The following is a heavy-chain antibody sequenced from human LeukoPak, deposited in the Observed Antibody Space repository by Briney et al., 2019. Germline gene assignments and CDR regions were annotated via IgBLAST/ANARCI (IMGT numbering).Heavy chain of an antibody. Sequence: PGGSLRLSCAASGFTFSISAMSWVRQAPGKGLEWVSGISGDAGRTYYADSVKGRFTIYRDNSKNTLYLRMNSLGAEDTAVYYCVQDWAWGAFAYWGQGTLVTVSS. CDR2: ISGDAGRT. CDR3: VQDWAWGAFAY. V-gene: IGHV3-23*01. D-gene: IGHD7-27*01. J-gene: IGHJ4*02. CDR1: GFTFSISA.